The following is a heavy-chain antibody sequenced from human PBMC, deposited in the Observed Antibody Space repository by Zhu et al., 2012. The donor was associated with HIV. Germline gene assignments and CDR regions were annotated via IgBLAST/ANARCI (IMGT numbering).Heavy chain of an antibody. Sequence: AASGFTFTRYWMHWVRQAPGQGLVWVSRTNEDGTWTDHGGFREGPIHHLQRQRQEHAVFAKWTVSEPRDTAVYYCARDVGGSGSYWGQGTLVTVSS. V-gene: IGHV3-74*01. CDR3: ARDVGGSGSY. CDR2: TNEDGTWT. CDR1: GFTFTRYW. J-gene: IGHJ4*02. D-gene: IGHD3-10*01.